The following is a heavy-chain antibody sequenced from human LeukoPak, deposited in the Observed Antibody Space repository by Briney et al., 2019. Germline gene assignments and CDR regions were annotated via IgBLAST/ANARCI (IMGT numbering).Heavy chain of an antibody. D-gene: IGHD3-22*01. Sequence: GGSLRLSCAASGFTFSSYGMHWVRQAPGKGLEWVAVIWYDGSNKYYADSVKGRFTISRDNSKNTLYLQMNSLRAEDTAVYYCARDVRDDSSYFDYWGQGTLVTVSS. V-gene: IGHV3-33*01. J-gene: IGHJ4*02. CDR1: GFTFSSYG. CDR3: ARDVRDDSSYFDY. CDR2: IWYDGSNK.